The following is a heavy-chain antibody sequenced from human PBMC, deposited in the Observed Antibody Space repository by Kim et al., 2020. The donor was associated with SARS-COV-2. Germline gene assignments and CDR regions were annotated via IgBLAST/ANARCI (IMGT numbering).Heavy chain of an antibody. Sequence: GGSLRLSCAASGFTFSDYWMSWVRQAPGKGLEWGANINQDGSEKYYVDSVRGRFTISRDNAKNSLSLQMNSLRADDAAVYYCARGPPYGDYSSWFDPWGQGTLVTVSS. D-gene: IGHD4-17*01. J-gene: IGHJ5*02. CDR2: INQDGSEK. CDR3: ARGPPYGDYSSWFDP. CDR1: GFTFSDYW. V-gene: IGHV3-7*03.